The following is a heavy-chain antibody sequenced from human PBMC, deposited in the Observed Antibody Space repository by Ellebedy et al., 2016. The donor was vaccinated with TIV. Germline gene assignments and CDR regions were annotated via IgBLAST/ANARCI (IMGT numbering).Heavy chain of an antibody. CDR1: GFSVSNNY. J-gene: IGHJ4*02. V-gene: IGHV3-66*01. CDR2: VYSGGST. CDR3: ARCLNSGDDF. D-gene: IGHD5-12*01. Sequence: PGGSLRLSCAASGFSVSNNYMSWVRQAPGKGLEWVSVVYSGGSTYYAESVKGRLTISRDRSKNTLYLQMSSLRVEDTAFYYCARCLNSGDDFWGQGTLVSVSS.